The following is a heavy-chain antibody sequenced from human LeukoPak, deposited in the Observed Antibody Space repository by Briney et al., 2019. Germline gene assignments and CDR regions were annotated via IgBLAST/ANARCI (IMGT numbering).Heavy chain of an antibody. CDR2: IYYSGST. CDR3: ARGSFVVGSLNWFDP. J-gene: IGHJ5*02. V-gene: IGHV4-30-4*01. Sequence: PSETLSLTCTVSGGSISSGDYYWSWIRQPPGKGLEWIGYIYYSGSTYYNPSLKSRVTISVDTSKNQFSLKLSSVTAADTAVYYCARGSFVVGSLNWFDPWGQGTLVTASS. CDR1: GGSISSGDYY. D-gene: IGHD2-15*01.